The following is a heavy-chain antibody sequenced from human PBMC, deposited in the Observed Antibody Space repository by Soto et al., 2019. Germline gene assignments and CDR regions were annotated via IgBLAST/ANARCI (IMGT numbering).Heavy chain of an antibody. CDR3: ARRLTKTLSALGY. J-gene: IGHJ4*02. Sequence: PGGSLRLSCSASGFTFTSFAIHWVRQAPGKGLEWVAVISENGDNKYSAEAVRVRVGITRDNSKYTVTPEMNSLRPEDKAIYVCARRLTKTLSALGYWGQGTLVTVSS. CDR1: GFTFTSFA. CDR2: ISENGDNK. D-gene: IGHD1-26*01. V-gene: IGHV3-30*09.